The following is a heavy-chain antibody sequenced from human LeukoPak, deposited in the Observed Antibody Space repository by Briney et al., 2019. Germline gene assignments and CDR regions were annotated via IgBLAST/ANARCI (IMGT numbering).Heavy chain of an antibody. CDR2: IYYSGST. CDR3: ARSLIVAREIDWFDP. CDR1: GGSISSGDYY. J-gene: IGHJ5*02. Sequence: PSETLSLTCTVSGGSISSGDYYWSWIRQPPGKGLEWIGYIYYSGSTYYNPSLKSRVTISVDTSKNQFSLKLSSVTAADTAVYYCARSLIVAREIDWFDPWGQGTLVTVSS. V-gene: IGHV4-30-4*01. D-gene: IGHD5-12*01.